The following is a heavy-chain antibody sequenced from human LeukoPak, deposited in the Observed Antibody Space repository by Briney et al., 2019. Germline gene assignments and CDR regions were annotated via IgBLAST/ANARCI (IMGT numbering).Heavy chain of an antibody. V-gene: IGHV4-39*01. Sequence: SETLSLTCTVSGGSISSSSYYWGWIHQPPGKGLEWIGSIYYSGSTYYNPSLKSRVTISIDTSKNQFSLKLSSVTAADTAVYYCARPSVRGVTYYWGQGTLVTVSS. CDR1: GGSISSSSYY. D-gene: IGHD3-10*01. CDR2: IYYSGST. J-gene: IGHJ4*02. CDR3: ARPSVRGVTYY.